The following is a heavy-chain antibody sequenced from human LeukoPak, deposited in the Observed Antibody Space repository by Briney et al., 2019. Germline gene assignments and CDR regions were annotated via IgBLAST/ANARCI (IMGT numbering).Heavy chain of an antibody. Sequence: AGSLRLSCAASGFTFSNYWMHWVRQAPVRVLVWVSRINSDGSNTSYADSVKGRFTISRDNAKNTLYLQMNSLRDEDTAVYYCATEHDDYVYDYWGQGPLVLVSS. CDR3: ATEHDDYVYDY. CDR1: GFTFSNYW. CDR2: INSDGSNT. D-gene: IGHD3-16*01. J-gene: IGHJ4*02. V-gene: IGHV3-74*01.